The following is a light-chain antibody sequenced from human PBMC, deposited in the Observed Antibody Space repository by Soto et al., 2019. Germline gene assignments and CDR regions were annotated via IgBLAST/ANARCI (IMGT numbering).Light chain of an antibody. CDR3: QQYDNLPLT. CDR2: DAS. CDR1: QDIGNF. V-gene: IGKV1-33*01. J-gene: IGKJ4*01. Sequence: DIQMTQSLPTLSASVGDRVTITCQASQDIGNFLSCYQQKPGKVPKLLIFDASNLETGVPSRFSGSGSGTDFTFTISSLQPEDIATYYCQQYDNLPLTFGGGTKVDIK.